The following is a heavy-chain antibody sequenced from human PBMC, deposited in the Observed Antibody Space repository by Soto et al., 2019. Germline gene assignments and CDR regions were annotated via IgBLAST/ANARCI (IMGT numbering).Heavy chain of an antibody. CDR3: ARGAHCSSTSCYHLYHYYYGMDV. CDR2: INHSGST. D-gene: IGHD2-2*01. Sequence: SETLSLTCAVYGGFFSGYYWSWTRQPPGKGLEWIGEINHSGSTNYNPSLKSRVTISVDTSKNQFSLKLSSVTAADTAVYYCARGAHCSSTSCYHLYHYYYGMDVWGQGTTVTVSS. CDR1: GGFFSGYY. V-gene: IGHV4-34*01. J-gene: IGHJ6*02.